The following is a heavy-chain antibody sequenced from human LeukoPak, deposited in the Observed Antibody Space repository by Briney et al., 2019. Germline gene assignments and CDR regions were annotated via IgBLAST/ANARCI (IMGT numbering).Heavy chain of an antibody. CDR1: GGSISSGGYY. CDR3: ARGDDSSGYSYYFDY. Sequence: SQTLSLTCTVSGGSISSGGYYWSWIRQHPGKGLEWIGYIYYSGSTYYNPSLKSRVIISVDTSKNQFSLKLSSVTAADTAVYYCARGDDSSGYSYYFDYWGQGTLVTVSS. V-gene: IGHV4-31*03. CDR2: IYYSGST. J-gene: IGHJ4*02. D-gene: IGHD3-22*01.